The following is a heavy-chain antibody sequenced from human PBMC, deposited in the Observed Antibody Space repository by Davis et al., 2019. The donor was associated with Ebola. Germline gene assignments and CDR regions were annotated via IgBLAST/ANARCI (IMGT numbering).Heavy chain of an antibody. CDR2: VKSDSDT. D-gene: IGHD3-10*01. Sequence: GESLKISCATSGFTFNNYAMTWVRQAPGKGLEWVSVVKSDSDTYYARSVKGRFTISRDNSKNTLHLQMKGLRAEDTAVYYCAAEGRSSRPGYWGQGTLVTVSS. J-gene: IGHJ4*02. CDR1: GFTFNNYA. CDR3: AAEGRSSRPGY. V-gene: IGHV3-23*01.